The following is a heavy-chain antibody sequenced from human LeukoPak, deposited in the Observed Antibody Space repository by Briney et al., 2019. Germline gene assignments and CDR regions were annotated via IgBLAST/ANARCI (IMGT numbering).Heavy chain of an antibody. CDR2: ISYDGSNK. CDR3: ASGRATMLTFDY. Sequence: GGSLRLSCAASGFTFSSDAMHWVRQAPGKGLEWVAVISYDGSNKYYADSVKGRFTISRDNSKNTLYLQMNSLRAEDTAVYYCASGRATMLTFDYWGQGTLVTVSS. V-gene: IGHV3-30-3*01. J-gene: IGHJ4*02. D-gene: IGHD5-12*01. CDR1: GFTFSSDA.